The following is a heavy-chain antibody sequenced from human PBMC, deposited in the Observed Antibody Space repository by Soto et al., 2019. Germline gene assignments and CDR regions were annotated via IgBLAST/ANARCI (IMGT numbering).Heavy chain of an antibody. CDR1: GFTVSTNY. CDR2: IYSGVISGNT. V-gene: IGHV3-66*01. Sequence: GGSLRLSCAASGFTVSTNYMSWVRQAPGKGLEWISVIYSGVISGNTYYADSVKGRFTISRDNSKNTLYLQMNNLRAEDTAVYYCARDPLVVTPSWGQGTLVNVSS. D-gene: IGHD2-15*01. J-gene: IGHJ4*02. CDR3: ARDPLVVTPS.